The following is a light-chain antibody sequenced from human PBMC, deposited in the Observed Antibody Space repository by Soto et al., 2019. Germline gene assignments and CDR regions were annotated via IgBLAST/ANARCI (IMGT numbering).Light chain of an antibody. CDR1: QSITNR. J-gene: IGKJ1*01. V-gene: IGKV1-5*01. CDR2: DAS. Sequence: DIQMTQSPSTLSASVGDRVTITCRSSQSITNRLAWYQQKPGKAPKVLIFDASSLESGVPSRFSASGSGTEFSLTISSLQPDDFATYYCQHYNSYSEAFGQGTKVDIK. CDR3: QHYNSYSEA.